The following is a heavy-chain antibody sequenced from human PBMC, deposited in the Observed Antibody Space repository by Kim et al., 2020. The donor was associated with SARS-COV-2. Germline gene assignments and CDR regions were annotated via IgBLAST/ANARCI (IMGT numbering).Heavy chain of an antibody. Sequence: GGSLRLSCAASGFTFSTYFMNWVRQAPGKGLEWVSSISSDPSYTYYAGSVRGRFTISRDNAENTLYLEMNSLRADDTAVYYCVRESDNYWIDYWGQGILVTVSS. CDR1: GFTFSTYF. V-gene: IGHV3-21*01. CDR3: VRESDNYWIDY. CDR2: ISSDPSYT. J-gene: IGHJ4*02. D-gene: IGHD4-4*01.